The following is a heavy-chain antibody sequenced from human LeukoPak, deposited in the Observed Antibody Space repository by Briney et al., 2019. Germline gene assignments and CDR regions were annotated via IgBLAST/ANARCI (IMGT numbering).Heavy chain of an antibody. V-gene: IGHV3-23*01. CDR1: GFTFSSYA. J-gene: IGHJ4*02. Sequence: GGSLRLSCAASGFTFSSYAMSWVRQAPGKGLEWVSAISGSGGRIYYGASVKGRFTISRDNSKNTLNLQMNSLRAEDTAVYYCATSKYSGSYWGQGTLVTVSS. CDR2: ISGSGGRI. D-gene: IGHD1-26*01. CDR3: ATSKYSGSY.